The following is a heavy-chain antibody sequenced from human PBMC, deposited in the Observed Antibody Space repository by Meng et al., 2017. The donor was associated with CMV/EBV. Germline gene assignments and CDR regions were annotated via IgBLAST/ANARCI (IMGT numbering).Heavy chain of an antibody. CDR1: GGTFRSYA. CDR2: IIPIFGTA. V-gene: IGHV1-69*01. Sequence: SGGTFRSYAISWVRQAPGQGLEWMGGIIPIFGTANYAQKFQGRVTITADESTSTAYMELSSLRSEDTAVYYCARVFAPNYDFWSGQRFDPWGQGTLVTVS. J-gene: IGHJ5*02. CDR3: ARVFAPNYDFWSGQRFDP. D-gene: IGHD3-3*01.